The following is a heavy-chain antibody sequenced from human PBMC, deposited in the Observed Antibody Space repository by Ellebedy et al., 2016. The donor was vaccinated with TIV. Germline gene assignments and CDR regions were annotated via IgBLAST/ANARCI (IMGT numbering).Heavy chain of an antibody. Sequence: GESLKISCAASGFTFSTYWMGWVRQAAGKGLEWVANTKQDGSEKYYVDSVMGRFTISRDNAKNTLYLQMNSLRAEDTAVYYCARVECNSISCPGAFDIWGQGTMVTVSS. CDR1: GFTFSTYW. V-gene: IGHV3-7*01. CDR3: ARVECNSISCPGAFDI. CDR2: TKQDGSEK. J-gene: IGHJ3*02. D-gene: IGHD2-2*01.